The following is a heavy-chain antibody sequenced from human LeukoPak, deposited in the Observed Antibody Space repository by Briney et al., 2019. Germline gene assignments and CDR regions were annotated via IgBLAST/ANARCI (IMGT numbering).Heavy chain of an antibody. J-gene: IGHJ4*02. CDR3: ARDFLESGSYYKYFDY. V-gene: IGHV1-69*13. CDR1: GGTFSSYA. CDR2: IIPIFGTA. D-gene: IGHD3-10*01. Sequence: SVKVSCKASGGTFSSYAISWVRQAPGQGLEWMGGIIPIFGTANYAQKFQGRVTITADESTSTAYMELSSLRSDDTAVYYCARDFLESGSYYKYFDYWGQGTLVTVSS.